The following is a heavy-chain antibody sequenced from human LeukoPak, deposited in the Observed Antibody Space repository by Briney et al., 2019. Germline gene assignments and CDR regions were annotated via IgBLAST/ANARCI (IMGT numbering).Heavy chain of an antibody. D-gene: IGHD3-9*01. Sequence: PGGSLRLSCAASGFTFNNYNMNWVRQAPGKGLEWVSSISSSSDYIYYADSVKGRFTISRDNAKNSLYLQMNSLRAEDTAVYYCARDLRSYYGMDVWGQGTTVTVSS. CDR2: ISSSSDYI. CDR1: GFTFNNYN. J-gene: IGHJ6*02. CDR3: ARDLRSYYGMDV. V-gene: IGHV3-21*01.